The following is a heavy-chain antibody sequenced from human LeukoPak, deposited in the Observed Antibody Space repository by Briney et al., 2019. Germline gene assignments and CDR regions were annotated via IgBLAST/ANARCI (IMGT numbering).Heavy chain of an antibody. D-gene: IGHD4-11*01. Sequence: ASVKVSCKASGYTFTGYYMHWVRQAPGQGLEWMGRINPNSGGTNYAQKFRGRVTMTSDTSITTAYMELSRLRSDDTAVYYCARGMTTFDYWGQGTLVTVSS. CDR2: INPNSGGT. CDR1: GYTFTGYY. V-gene: IGHV1-2*06. J-gene: IGHJ4*02. CDR3: ARGMTTFDY.